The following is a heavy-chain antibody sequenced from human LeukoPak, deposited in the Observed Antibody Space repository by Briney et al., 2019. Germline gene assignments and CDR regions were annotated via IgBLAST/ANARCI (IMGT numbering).Heavy chain of an antibody. V-gene: IGHV3-33*06. J-gene: IGHJ3*02. D-gene: IGHD2-15*01. CDR1: GFTFSSYG. CDR3: AKDLGYCSGGSCYFYPVGAFDI. CDR2: IWHDGSNK. Sequence: GRSLRLSCAASGFTFSSYGMHWVRQAPGKGLEGVAVIWHDGSNKYYADSVKGRFTISRDNSKNTLYLQMNSLRAEDTAVYYCAKDLGYCSGGSCYFYPVGAFDIWGQGTMVTVSS.